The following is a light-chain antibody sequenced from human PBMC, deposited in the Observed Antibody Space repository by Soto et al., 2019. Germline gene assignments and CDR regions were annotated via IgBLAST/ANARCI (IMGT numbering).Light chain of an antibody. J-gene: IGLJ1*01. CDR1: RSDVGGYNY. CDR2: EVS. V-gene: IGLV2-14*01. Sequence: QSVLTQPASVSGSPGQSITISCTGTRSDVGGYNYVSWYQQHPGKAPKLMIFEVSNRPSGVSNRFSGSKSGNTASLTISGLQAAEEADYYCSAYTSTSTLVVYGTGTKLTVL. CDR3: SAYTSTSTLVV.